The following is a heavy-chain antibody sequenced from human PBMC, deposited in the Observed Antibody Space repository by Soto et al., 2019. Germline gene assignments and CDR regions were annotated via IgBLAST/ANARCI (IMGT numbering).Heavy chain of an antibody. V-gene: IGHV4-34*01. J-gene: IGHJ4*02. CDR3: ARGASYIAAAGTELDY. CDR2: INHSGST. CDR1: GGSFSGYY. Sequence: TSETLSLTCAVYGGSFSGYYWSWIRQPPGKGLEWIGEINHSGSTNYNPSLKSRVTISVDTSKNQFSLKLSSVTAADTAVYYCARGASYIAAAGTELDYWGQGTLVTVSS. D-gene: IGHD6-13*01.